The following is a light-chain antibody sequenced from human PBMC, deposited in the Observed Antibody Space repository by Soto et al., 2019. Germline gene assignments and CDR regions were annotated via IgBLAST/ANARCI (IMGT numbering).Light chain of an antibody. J-gene: IGKJ1*01. CDR3: QQTFTPPWT. CDR1: ESIRNE. CDR2: DTI. V-gene: IGKV1-39*01. Sequence: DTQLSKSPSALYASLGDRVTITCQTSESIRNEFNWLQQRPGKAPILLIYDTITLQSGVPSRFSGSVSGTEFSLTIMRLQAGASAIYYYQQTFTPPWTLGQGTKVDI.